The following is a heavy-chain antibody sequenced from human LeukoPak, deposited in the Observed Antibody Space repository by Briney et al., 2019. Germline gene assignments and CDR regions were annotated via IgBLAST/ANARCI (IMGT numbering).Heavy chain of an antibody. CDR2: INPNSGGT. Sequence: ASVKVSCKASGYTFTGYYTHWVRQAPGQGLEWMGWINPNSGGTNYAQKFQGRVTMARDTSISTAYMELSRLRSDDTAVYYCAIDLTRPDDAFDIWGQGTMVTVSS. J-gene: IGHJ3*02. CDR1: GYTFTGYY. V-gene: IGHV1-2*02. CDR3: AIDLTRPDDAFDI.